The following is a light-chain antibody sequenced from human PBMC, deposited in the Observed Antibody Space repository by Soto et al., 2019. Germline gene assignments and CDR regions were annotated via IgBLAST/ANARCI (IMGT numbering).Light chain of an antibody. Sequence: EIVLTQSPGTLSLSPGERATLSCRASQSVSSYYLAWYQQKPGQAPRLLIYGASSRATGIPDRFSGSGSGTDFTITLSSLEPEDFAVYYCQQYGSSLYTFGQGTKLEIK. V-gene: IGKV3-20*01. CDR1: QSVSSYY. CDR2: GAS. CDR3: QQYGSSLYT. J-gene: IGKJ2*01.